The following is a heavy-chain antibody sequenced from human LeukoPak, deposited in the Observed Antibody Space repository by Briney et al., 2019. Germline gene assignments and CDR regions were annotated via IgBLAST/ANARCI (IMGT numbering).Heavy chain of an antibody. CDR2: IYSGGST. CDR3: AKEPQWTYSSSWYQGD. CDR1: GFTVSSNY. Sequence: PGGSLRLSCAASGFTVSSNYMSWVRQAPGKGLEWVSVIYSGGSTYYADSVKGRFTISRDNSKNTLYLQMNSLRAEDTAVYYCAKEPQWTYSSSWYQGDWGQGTLVTVSS. J-gene: IGHJ4*02. V-gene: IGHV3-53*01. D-gene: IGHD6-13*01.